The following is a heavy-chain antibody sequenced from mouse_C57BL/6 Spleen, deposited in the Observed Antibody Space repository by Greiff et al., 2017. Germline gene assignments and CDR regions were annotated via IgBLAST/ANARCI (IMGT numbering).Heavy chain of an antibody. CDR3: ARRQLTGSYAMDY. V-gene: IGHV1-69*01. CDR2: IDPSDSYT. D-gene: IGHD4-1*01. CDR1: GYTFTSYW. Sequence: QVQLQQPGAELVMPGASVKLSCKASGYTFTSYWLHWVKQRPGQGLEWIGEIDPSDSYTNYNQQFKGKSTLTVDKSSSTAYMQLSSLTSEDSAVYYCARRQLTGSYAMDYWGQGTSGTVSS. J-gene: IGHJ4*01.